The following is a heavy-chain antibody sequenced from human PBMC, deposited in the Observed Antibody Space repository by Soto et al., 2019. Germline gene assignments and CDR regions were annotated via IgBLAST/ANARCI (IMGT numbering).Heavy chain of an antibody. D-gene: IGHD4-17*01. V-gene: IGHV3-66*01. CDR3: ASSPRTGDYYYMDV. CDR1: GFTVSSNY. Sequence: GGSLRLSCAASGFTVSSNYMSWVRQAPGKGLEWVSVIYSGGSTYYADSVKGRFTISRDNSKNTLYLQMNSLRAEDTAVYYCASSPRTGDYYYMDVWGKGTTVTVSS. J-gene: IGHJ6*03. CDR2: IYSGGST.